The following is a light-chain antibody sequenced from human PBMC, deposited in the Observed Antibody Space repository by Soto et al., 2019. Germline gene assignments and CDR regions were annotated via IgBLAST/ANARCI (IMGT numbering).Light chain of an antibody. CDR3: QQYDGSPPFT. CDR1: QSVSRSY. V-gene: IGKV3-20*01. Sequence: EIVLTQSPGTLSLSPGERATLSCRASQSVSRSYLAWYQQKPGQAPRLLIYGASSRATGIPDRFSGSGSGTDFTHTISKLEPEDSAVYYCQQYDGSPPFTFGPGTKVDIK. J-gene: IGKJ3*01. CDR2: GAS.